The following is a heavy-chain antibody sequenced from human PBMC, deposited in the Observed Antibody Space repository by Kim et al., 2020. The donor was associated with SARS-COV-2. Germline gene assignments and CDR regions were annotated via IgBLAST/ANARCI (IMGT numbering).Heavy chain of an antibody. V-gene: IGHV6-1*01. CDR1: GDSVSNNSAT. CDR3: VKATRELSSLFFDY. Sequence: SQTLSLTCAISGDSVSNNSATWDWIRQSPSRGLEWLGRTYYRSKWYNDYAVSVQSRIIINPDTAKNQFSLQLNSVTPEDTAIYYCVKATRELSSLFFDYWGQGTLLTVSS. D-gene: IGHD6-13*01. J-gene: IGHJ4*02. CDR2: TYYRSKWYN.